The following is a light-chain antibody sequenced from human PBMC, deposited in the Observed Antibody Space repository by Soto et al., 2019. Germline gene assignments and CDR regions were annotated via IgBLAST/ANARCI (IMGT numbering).Light chain of an antibody. J-gene: IGLJ2*01. CDR2: EGS. Sequence: QSVLTQPASVSGSPGQSITISCTGTSSDVGSYNLVSWYQQHPGKAPKLMIYEGSKRPSGVSDRFSGSKSGNTASLTISGLPAEDEADYHCCSYAGSNTVVFGGGTKLTVL. CDR1: SSDVGSYNL. V-gene: IGLV2-23*01. CDR3: CSYAGSNTVV.